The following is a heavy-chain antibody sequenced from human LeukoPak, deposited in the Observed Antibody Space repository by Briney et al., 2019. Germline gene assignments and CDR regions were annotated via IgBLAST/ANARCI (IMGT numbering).Heavy chain of an antibody. V-gene: IGHV3-23*01. CDR3: AKDSRSRNGIYDPFDI. CDR1: GFTFSNFW. D-gene: IGHD2-8*01. J-gene: IGHJ3*02. CDR2: VGGDDAT. Sequence: GGSLRLSCTASGFTFSNFWMGWVRQAPGKGLEWVSVVGGDDATYYKDSVKGRFTISRDNSKNTLFLQMNSLRLEDTAVYYCAKDSRSRNGIYDPFDIWGQGTMVTVSS.